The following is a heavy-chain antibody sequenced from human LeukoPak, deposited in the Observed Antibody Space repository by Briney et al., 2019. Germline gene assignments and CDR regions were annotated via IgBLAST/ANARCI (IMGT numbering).Heavy chain of an antibody. CDR1: GFTFSSYA. CDR2: ISYDGSNK. CDR3: ARGEKATPNWFDP. J-gene: IGHJ5*02. V-gene: IGHV3-30*04. Sequence: PGGSLRLSCAASGFTFSSYAMHWVRQAPGKGLEWVAVISYDGSNKYYADSVKGRFTISRDNAKNSLYLQMNSLRAEDTAVYYCARGEKATPNWFDPWGQGTLVTVSS. D-gene: IGHD5-24*01.